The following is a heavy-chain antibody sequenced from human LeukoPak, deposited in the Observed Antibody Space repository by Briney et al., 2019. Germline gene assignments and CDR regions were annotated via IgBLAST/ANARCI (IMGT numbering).Heavy chain of an antibody. Sequence: SETLSLTCAVSGYSISSGYYWSWIRQPPGKGLEWIGYIYYSGSTYYNPSLKSRVTISVDTSKNQFSLKLSSVTAADTAVYYCARGSHRLVPRPWGQGTLVTVSS. CDR3: ARGSHRLVPRP. CDR2: IYYSGST. V-gene: IGHV4-30-4*08. D-gene: IGHD6-19*01. J-gene: IGHJ5*02. CDR1: GYSISSGYY.